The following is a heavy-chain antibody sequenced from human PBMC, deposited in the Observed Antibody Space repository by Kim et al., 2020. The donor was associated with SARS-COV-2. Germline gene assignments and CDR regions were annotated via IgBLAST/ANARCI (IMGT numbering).Heavy chain of an antibody. D-gene: IGHD3-10*01. CDR3: ARFVGTMVRGVINNWF. Sequence: SETLSLTCAVSGGSISSGGYSWSWIRQPPGKGLEWIGYIYYSGSTYYNPSLKSRVTISVDRSKNQFSLKLSSVTAADTAVYYCARFVGTMVRGVINNWF. J-gene: IGHJ5*01. CDR2: IYYSGST. CDR1: GGSISSGGYS. V-gene: IGHV4-30-2*01.